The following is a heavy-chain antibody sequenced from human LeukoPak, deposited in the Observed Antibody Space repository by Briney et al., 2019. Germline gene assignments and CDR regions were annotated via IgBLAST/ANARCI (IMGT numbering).Heavy chain of an antibody. CDR2: ISGDGGST. V-gene: IGHV3-43*02. J-gene: IGHJ6*03. CDR3: AKEDYDFWSGSRSYYYYYYMDV. D-gene: IGHD3-3*01. Sequence: PGGSLRLSCAASGFTFDDYAMHWVRQAPGKGLEWVSLISGDGGSTDYADSVKGRFTISRDNSKNSLYLQMNSLRTEDTALYYCAKEDYDFWSGSRSYYYYYYMDVWGKGTTVTVSS. CDR1: GFTFDDYA.